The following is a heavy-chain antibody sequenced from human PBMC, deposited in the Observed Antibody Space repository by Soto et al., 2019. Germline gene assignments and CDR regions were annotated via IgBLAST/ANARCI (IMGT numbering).Heavy chain of an antibody. V-gene: IGHV4-34*01. CDR2: INHSGST. Sequence: PSETLSLTCAVYGGSFSGYYWSWIRQPPGKGLEWIGEINHSGSTNYNPSLKSRVTISVDTSKNQFSLKLSSVTAADTAVYYCARSASKFGELLYWGQGTLV. CDR1: GGSFSGYY. CDR3: ARSASKFGELLY. D-gene: IGHD3-10*01. J-gene: IGHJ4*02.